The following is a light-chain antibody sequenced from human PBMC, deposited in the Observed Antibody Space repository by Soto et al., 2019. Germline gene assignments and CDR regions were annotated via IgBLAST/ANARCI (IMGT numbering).Light chain of an antibody. CDR1: SSDVGDYNY. Sequence: QSVLTQPASVSGSPGQSITISCTGTSSDVGDYNYVSWYQHYPDKAPKLMIYDVSNRPSWVSNRFSGSKSGNTASLTISGLQAEDEADYYCSSYTSSSSLVVFGGGTKLTVL. V-gene: IGLV2-14*03. J-gene: IGLJ2*01. CDR2: DVS. CDR3: SSYTSSSSLVV.